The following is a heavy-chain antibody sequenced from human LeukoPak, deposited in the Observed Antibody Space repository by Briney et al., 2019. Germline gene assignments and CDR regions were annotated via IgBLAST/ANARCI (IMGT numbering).Heavy chain of an antibody. CDR1: GYTFTGYY. D-gene: IGHD6-19*01. CDR3: ARAANGIAVAGRALNWFDP. Sequence: ASVKVSCKASGYTFTGYYMHWVRQAPGQGLEWMGWINPNSGGTNYAQKFQGRVTMTRDTSISTAYMELSRLRSDDTAVYYCARAANGIAVAGRALNWFDPWGQGTLVTVSS. V-gene: IGHV1-2*02. J-gene: IGHJ5*02. CDR2: INPNSGGT.